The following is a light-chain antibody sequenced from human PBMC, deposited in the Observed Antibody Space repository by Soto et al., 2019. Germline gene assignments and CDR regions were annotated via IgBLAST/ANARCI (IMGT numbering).Light chain of an antibody. J-gene: IGKJ1*01. V-gene: IGKV3-20*01. Sequence: EIVLTQSPGTLSLSPGERATLSCRASQSVSSSYLAWYQQKPGQAPRLLIYGASSRATGSPDRFSGRGAGADLTITISRLETEDSEAYYCQQYGSSRWTFGQGTKVDIQ. CDR2: GAS. CDR3: QQYGSSRWT. CDR1: QSVSSSY.